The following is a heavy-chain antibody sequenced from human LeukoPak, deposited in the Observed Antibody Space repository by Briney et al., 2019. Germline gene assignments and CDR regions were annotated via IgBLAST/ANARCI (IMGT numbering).Heavy chain of an antibody. Sequence: ASVKVSCKASGYTFTGYYMHWVRQAPGQGLEWMGWINPNSGGTNYAQKFQGRATMTRDTSISTAYMELSRLRSDDTAVYYCARDSITMVRGVISPFGYWGQGTLVTVSS. D-gene: IGHD3-10*01. CDR2: INPNSGGT. CDR1: GYTFTGYY. CDR3: ARDSITMVRGVISPFGY. J-gene: IGHJ4*02. V-gene: IGHV1-2*02.